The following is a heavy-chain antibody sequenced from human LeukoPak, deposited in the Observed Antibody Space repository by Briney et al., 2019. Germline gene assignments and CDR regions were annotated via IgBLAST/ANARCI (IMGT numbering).Heavy chain of an antibody. CDR2: IRYDGSNK. Sequence: GGSLRLSCAASGLILSKYGMHWVRQTPGKGLEWVAFIRYDGSNKYCADSVKGRFTISRDNSKNTLYLQMNSLRAEDTAVYYCAKECGGDCYATDDAFDIWGQGTMVTVSS. CDR3: AKECGGDCYATDDAFDI. CDR1: GLILSKYG. J-gene: IGHJ3*02. D-gene: IGHD2-21*01. V-gene: IGHV3-30*02.